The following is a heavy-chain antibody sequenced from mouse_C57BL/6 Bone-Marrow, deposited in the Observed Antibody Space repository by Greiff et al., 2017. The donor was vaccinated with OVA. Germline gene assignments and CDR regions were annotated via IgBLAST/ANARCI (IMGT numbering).Heavy chain of an antibody. J-gene: IGHJ3*01. Sequence: QVQLQQPGAELVRPGTSVKLSCKASGYTFTSYWMHWVKQRPGQGLEWIGVIDPSDSYTNYNQKFKGKATLTVDTSSSTAYMQLSSLTSEDSAVYYCARHYGSSYGWFAYWGQGTLVTVSA. CDR2: IDPSDSYT. CDR1: GYTFTSYW. CDR3: ARHYGSSYGWFAY. D-gene: IGHD1-1*01. V-gene: IGHV1-59*01.